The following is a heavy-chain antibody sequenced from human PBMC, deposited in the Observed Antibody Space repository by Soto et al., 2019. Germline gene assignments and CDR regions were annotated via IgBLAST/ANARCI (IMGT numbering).Heavy chain of an antibody. Sequence: SETLSLTCTVSGGSISSYYWSWIRQPPGKGLEWIGYIYYSGSTNYNPSLKSRVTISVDTSKNQFSLRLSSVTAADTAVYFCARAGGWSGTYYHFFDYWGQGARVTVSS. CDR1: GGSISSYY. J-gene: IGHJ4*02. V-gene: IGHV4-59*01. CDR3: ARAGGWSGTYYHFFDY. D-gene: IGHD1-26*01. CDR2: IYYSGST.